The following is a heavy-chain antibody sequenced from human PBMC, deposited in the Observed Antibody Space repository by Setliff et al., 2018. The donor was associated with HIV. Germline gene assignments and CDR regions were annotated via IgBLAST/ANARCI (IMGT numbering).Heavy chain of an antibody. CDR3: ARSQEDFDILTGYPPIGASDI. D-gene: IGHD3-9*01. Sequence: ASVKVSCKASGYTFTGYYMHWVRQAPGQGPEWLGRINPKSGGTRYAQKFQGRVSMTRDTAISTAYMELSRLRSDDSAVYYCARSQEDFDILTGYPPIGASDIWGQGIMVTVSS. J-gene: IGHJ3*02. V-gene: IGHV1-2*06. CDR2: INPKSGGT. CDR1: GYTFTGYY.